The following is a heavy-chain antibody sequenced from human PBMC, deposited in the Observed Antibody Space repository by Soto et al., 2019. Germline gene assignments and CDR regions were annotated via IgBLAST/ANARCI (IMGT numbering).Heavy chain of an antibody. J-gene: IGHJ4*02. Sequence: QVQLQESGRGLVKPSETLSLSCTVSGGSLGDVYWTWIRQPPGKEMEWIGYISTNGVTNYTPSLKRRVTMSTDTSKNQFSLNLSSVTAADTAIYFCARHGGDVVMVREWGQGIQVTVSS. CDR2: ISTNGVT. CDR1: GGSLGDVY. D-gene: IGHD2-21*01. V-gene: IGHV4-59*08. CDR3: ARHGGDVVMVRE.